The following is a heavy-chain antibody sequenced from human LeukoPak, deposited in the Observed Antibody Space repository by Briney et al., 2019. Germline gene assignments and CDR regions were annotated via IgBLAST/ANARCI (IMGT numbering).Heavy chain of an antibody. CDR2: IYYSGST. CDR3: ARSRGSTTNKYYSDC. D-gene: IGHD3-10*01. CDR1: GASISSHY. J-gene: IGHJ4*02. V-gene: IGHV4-39*01. Sequence: PSETLSLTCTVSGASISSHYWGWIRQPPGKGLEWIASIYYSGSTYYNPSLRSRVTISVDTSKNQFSLGLSSVTAADTAVYYCARSRGSTTNKYYSDCWGQGTLVTVSS.